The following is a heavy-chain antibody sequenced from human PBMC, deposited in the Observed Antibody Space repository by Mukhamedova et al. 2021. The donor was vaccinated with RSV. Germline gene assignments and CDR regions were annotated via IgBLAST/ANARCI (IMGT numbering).Heavy chain of an antibody. CDR3: ARDCLRSGWYPGYYFDY. D-gene: IGHD6-19*01. Sequence: SSYAMHWVRQAPGKGLEWVAVISYDGSNKYYADSVKGRFTISRDNSKNTLYLQMNSLRAEDTAVYYCARDCLRSGWYPGYYFDY. V-gene: IGHV3-30-3*01. J-gene: IGHJ4*01. CDR2: ISYDGSNK. CDR1: SSYA.